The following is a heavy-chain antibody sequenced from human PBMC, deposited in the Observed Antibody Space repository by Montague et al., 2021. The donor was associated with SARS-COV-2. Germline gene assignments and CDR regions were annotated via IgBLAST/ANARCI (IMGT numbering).Heavy chain of an antibody. CDR3: ARDSPDYVWGSYGMDV. CDR2: ISSSSSYI. D-gene: IGHD3-16*01. V-gene: IGHV3-21*01. CDR1: GFTFSSYS. J-gene: IGHJ6*02. Sequence: SLRLSCAASGFTFSSYSMNWVRQAPGKGLEWVSSISSSSSYIYYADSVKGRFTISRDNAKNSLYLQMNSLRAEDTAVYYCARDSPDYVWGSYGMDVWGPGTTVTVSS.